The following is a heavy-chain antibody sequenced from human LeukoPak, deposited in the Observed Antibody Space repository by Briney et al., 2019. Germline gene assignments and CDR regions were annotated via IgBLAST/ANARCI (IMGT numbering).Heavy chain of an antibody. CDR1: GGSITSSSYY. V-gene: IGHV4-39*01. CDR2: MSYTGGT. Sequence: SETLSLTCTVSGGSITSSSYYWGWIRQPPGKGLEWIGCMSYTGGTYYNPSLKSRLTISLHTSKNQFSLRLNSVTAADTAVYYCARHRRYYDILTGYYAGPLDIWGQGTKVTVSS. J-gene: IGHJ3*02. CDR3: ARHRRYYDILTGYYAGPLDI. D-gene: IGHD3-9*01.